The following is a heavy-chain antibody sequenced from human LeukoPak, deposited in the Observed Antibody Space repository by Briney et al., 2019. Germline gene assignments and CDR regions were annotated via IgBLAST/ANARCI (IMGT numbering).Heavy chain of an antibody. D-gene: IGHD1-26*01. CDR3: ARDSGAALDY. CDR1: GYDFISYG. V-gene: IGHV1-18*01. CDR2: ISAYTGNT. Sequence: ASVKVSCKASGYDFISYGVDWVQQAPGQGLEWMGWISAYTGNTNYAQNLQGRVAMTTDTSTSTAYMELRSLRSDDTAVYYCARDSGAALDYWGQGTLVTVSS. J-gene: IGHJ4*02.